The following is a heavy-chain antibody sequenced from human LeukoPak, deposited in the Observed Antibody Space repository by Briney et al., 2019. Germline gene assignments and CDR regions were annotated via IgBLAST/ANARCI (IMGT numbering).Heavy chain of an antibody. J-gene: IGHJ4*02. CDR2: IIPILGIA. CDR1: GGTFSSYA. V-gene: IGHV1-69*04. Sequence: SVKVSCKASGGTFSSYAISWVRQAPGQGLEWMGRIIPILGIANYAQKLQGRVTMTTDTSTSTAYMEPRSLRSDDTAVYYCARVWKDSSGYYPFDYWGQGTLVTVSS. D-gene: IGHD3-22*01. CDR3: ARVWKDSSGYYPFDY.